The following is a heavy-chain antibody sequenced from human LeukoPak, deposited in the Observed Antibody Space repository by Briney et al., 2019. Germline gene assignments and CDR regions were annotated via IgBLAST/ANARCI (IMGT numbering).Heavy chain of an antibody. CDR1: GGSFSSYY. D-gene: IGHD3-9*01. CDR2: IYYSGST. CDR3: ARGYDILTGYSYWYFDL. V-gene: IGHV4-59*01. Sequence: PAETLSLTCAVYGGSFSSYYWSWIRQPPGKGLEWIGYIYYSGSTNYNPSLKSRVTISVDTSKNQFSLKLSSVTAADTAVYYCARGYDILTGYSYWYFDLWGRGTLVTVSS. J-gene: IGHJ2*01.